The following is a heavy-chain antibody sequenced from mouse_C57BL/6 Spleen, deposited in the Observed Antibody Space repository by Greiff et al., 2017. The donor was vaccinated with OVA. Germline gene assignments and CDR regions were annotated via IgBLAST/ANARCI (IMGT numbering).Heavy chain of an antibody. V-gene: IGHV5-17*01. J-gene: IGHJ2*01. CDR2: ISSGSSTI. CDR3: ARLGPYYFDY. CDR1: GFTFSDYG. D-gene: IGHD4-1*01. Sequence: EVNVVESGGGLVKPGGSLKLSCAASGFTFSDYGMHWVRQAPEKGLEWVAYISSGSSTIYYADTVKGRFTMSRDNATNTLFLQMTSLVSEDTAMYYCARLGPYYFDYWGQGTTLTVSS.